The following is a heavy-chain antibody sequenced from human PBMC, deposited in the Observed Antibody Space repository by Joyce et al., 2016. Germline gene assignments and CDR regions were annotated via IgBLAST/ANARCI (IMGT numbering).Heavy chain of an antibody. J-gene: IGHJ4*01. D-gene: IGHD3-22*01. CDR2: IFYSGST. V-gene: IGHV4-59*01. CDR3: ARGRPGSFYESSGVFDY. Sequence: QVQLQESGPGLVKPSETLSLTCTVSGDSMSYYYWSWIRQPPGKGLEWVGYIFYSGSTNYNPSLKSRVTISMDTSKNHFSLRLRSVAAADTAVYFCARGRPGSFYESSGVFDYWGHGTLVTVSS. CDR1: GDSMSYYY.